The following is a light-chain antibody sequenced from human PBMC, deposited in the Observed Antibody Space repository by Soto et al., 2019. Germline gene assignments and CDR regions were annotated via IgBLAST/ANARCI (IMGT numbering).Light chain of an antibody. J-gene: IGKJ4*01. CDR3: QQTYRTPLT. Sequence: DIQMTQSPSSLSASVGDRVTITCRAGQYIGRYLNWYQQKPGKAHKLLIYAASSLHSGVPSRFSGSGSGTDFTLTISSLQPEDFATYSCQQTYRTPLTFGGGTKVEIK. CDR2: AAS. CDR1: QYIGRY. V-gene: IGKV1-39*01.